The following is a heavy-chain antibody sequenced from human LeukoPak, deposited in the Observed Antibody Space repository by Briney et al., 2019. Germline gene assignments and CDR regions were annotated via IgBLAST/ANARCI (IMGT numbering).Heavy chain of an antibody. D-gene: IGHD4-17*01. CDR3: AREIGDYDFDY. CDR1: GFTFSSYS. J-gene: IGHJ4*02. CDR2: ISSSSSYI. V-gene: IGHV3-21*01. Sequence: GGSLRLSCAASGFTFSSYSMNWVRQAPGKGLEWVSSISSSSSYIYYADSVKGRFTISRDNAKNSLYLQMNSLRAEDTVVYYCAREIGDYDFDYWGQGTLVTFSS.